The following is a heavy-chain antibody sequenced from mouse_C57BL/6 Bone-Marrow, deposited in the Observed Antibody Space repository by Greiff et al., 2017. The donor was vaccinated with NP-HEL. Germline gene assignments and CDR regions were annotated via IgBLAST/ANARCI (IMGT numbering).Heavy chain of an antibody. D-gene: IGHD2-3*01. CDR3: AGDYDGNYGCAY. J-gene: IGHJ3*01. CDR1: GYTFTSYD. Sequence: QVQLKESGPELVKPGASVKLSCKASGYTFTSYDINWVKQRPGQGLEWIGWIYPSDGSTKYNEKFKGKATLTVDTSSRPAYMALNSLPSEDSAVYYWAGDYDGNYGCAYGGQGTVVTVSA. V-gene: IGHV1-85*01. CDR2: IYPSDGST.